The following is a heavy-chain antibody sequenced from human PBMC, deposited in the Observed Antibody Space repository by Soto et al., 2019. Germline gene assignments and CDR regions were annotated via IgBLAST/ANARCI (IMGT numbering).Heavy chain of an antibody. CDR3: ARLDSTMITFDY. CDR2: IIPLFGTT. D-gene: IGHD5-18*01. V-gene: IGHV1-69*06. J-gene: IGHJ4*02. CDR1: GDSFKNYA. Sequence: QVQLVQSGAEVKKPGSSVKISCKTSGDSFKNYAIGWVRQVPGQGLEWTGSIIPLFGTTNYARIFEGRVTITADKSTTTVYMELGRLRSEDAAVYYCARLDSTMITFDYWGQGTLVTVSS.